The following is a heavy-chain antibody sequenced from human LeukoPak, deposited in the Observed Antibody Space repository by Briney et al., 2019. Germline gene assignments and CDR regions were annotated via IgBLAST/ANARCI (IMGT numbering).Heavy chain of an antibody. CDR1: GGTFSSYA. V-gene: IGHV1-69*01. Sequence: GSSVKASCKASGGTFSSYAISWVRQAPGQGLEWMGGIIPIFGTANYAQKFQCRVTITADESTSTAYMELSSLRSEDTAVYYCARALGYSYGYLHMDVWGKGTTVTVSS. D-gene: IGHD5-18*01. CDR2: IIPIFGTA. J-gene: IGHJ6*03. CDR3: ARALGYSYGYLHMDV.